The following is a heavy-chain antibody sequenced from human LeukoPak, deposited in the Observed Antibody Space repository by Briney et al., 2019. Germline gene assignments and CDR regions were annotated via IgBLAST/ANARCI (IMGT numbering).Heavy chain of an antibody. CDR1: GFTFISNY. CDR2: IYNDGST. CDR3: ARESGYAVGDF. J-gene: IGHJ4*02. V-gene: IGHV3-53*01. D-gene: IGHD5-12*01. Sequence: GGSLRLSCAASGFTFISNYMSWFRQAPGKGLEWASVIYNDGSTYYADSVKGRFFISKDISRNTLYLQMNSLRADDTAVYYCARESGYAVGDFWGRGTLVTVSS.